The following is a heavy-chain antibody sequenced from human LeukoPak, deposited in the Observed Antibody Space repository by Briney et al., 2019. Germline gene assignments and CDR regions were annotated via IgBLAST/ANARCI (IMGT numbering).Heavy chain of an antibody. CDR1: GDSISSSY. CDR2: IHTSGTT. V-gene: IGHV4-4*07. D-gene: IGHD1-26*01. J-gene: IGHJ4*02. CDR3: ARVRVGRGLDY. Sequence: PSETLSLTCTVSGDSISSSYWGWIRQPAGKGLEWIGRIHTSGTTYHSPSLKSRVTMSVDTSTNQFSLKLTSVTAADTAMYYCARVRVGRGLDYWGQGTLVTVSS.